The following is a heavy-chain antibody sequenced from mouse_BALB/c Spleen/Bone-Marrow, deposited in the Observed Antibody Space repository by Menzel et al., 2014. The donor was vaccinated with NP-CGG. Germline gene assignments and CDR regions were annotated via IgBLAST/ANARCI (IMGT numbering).Heavy chain of an antibody. CDR3: ARGIDYYAMDY. Sequence: VQLQQSGAELMKPGASVKISCKATGYTFSSYWIEWVKQRPGHGLEWIGEILPGSGSTNYNEKFKGKATFTADTSSNTAYMQLSSLTSEDSAVYYCARGIDYYAMDYWGRGTSVTVSS. V-gene: IGHV1-9*01. J-gene: IGHJ4*01. CDR1: GYTFSSYW. CDR2: ILPGSGST.